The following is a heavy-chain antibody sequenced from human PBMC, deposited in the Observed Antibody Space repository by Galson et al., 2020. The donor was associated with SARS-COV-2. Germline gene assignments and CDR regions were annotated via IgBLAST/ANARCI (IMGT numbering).Heavy chain of an antibody. CDR3: ARAGADIVTAYNWFDP. Sequence: SETLSLTCPVSGGSINNADYYWIWIRQPTGKGLEWIGYTSYTGSAYYNPSLKGRFTISVDTSKNQFSLRVRSVTAADTAVYYCARAGADIVTAYNWFDPWGQGTLVTVSS. J-gene: IGHJ5*02. CDR2: TSYTGSA. D-gene: IGHD3-9*01. CDR1: GGSINNADYY. V-gene: IGHV4-30-4*08.